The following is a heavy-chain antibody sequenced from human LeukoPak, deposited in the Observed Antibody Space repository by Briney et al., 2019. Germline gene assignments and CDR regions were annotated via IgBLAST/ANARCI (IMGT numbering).Heavy chain of an antibody. CDR1: GGSVSSTNW. D-gene: IGHD3-9*01. J-gene: IGHJ5*02. CDR2: VHLDGRT. V-gene: IGHV4-4*02. Sequence: SETLSLTCGVSGGSVSSTNWWTWIRQPPGKGLEWIGEVHLDGRTNFNPSLKSRLTMSVDLSENHVSLKLTSVTAADTAVFYCARESGYYDVLTGYYNQNWFDPWGQGTLVTVSS. CDR3: ARESGYYDVLTGYYNQNWFDP.